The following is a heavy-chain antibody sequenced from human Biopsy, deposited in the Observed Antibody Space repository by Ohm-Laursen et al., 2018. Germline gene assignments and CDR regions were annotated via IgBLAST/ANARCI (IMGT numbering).Heavy chain of an antibody. Sequence: SVKVSCNASGYTFTTYDINWVRQAPGQGLEWMGWISAYNGHTKFARKFQDRVTMTTDTSTTTAYMDLRSLRSDDTAVYYCARDPHGEGRDYGSYFDYWGQGTLVTVSS. CDR3: ARDPHGEGRDYGSYFDY. D-gene: IGHD4-17*01. J-gene: IGHJ4*02. V-gene: IGHV1-18*01. CDR1: GYTFTTYD. CDR2: ISAYNGHT.